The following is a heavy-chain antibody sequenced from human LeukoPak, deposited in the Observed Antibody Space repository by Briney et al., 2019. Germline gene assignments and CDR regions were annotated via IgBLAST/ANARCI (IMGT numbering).Heavy chain of an antibody. Sequence: GGSLRLSCTASGFTLGGHDMHWVRQTTGDGLEWVAAVSAGHHAFYAGSVKGRFTFSREDAKNSLYLQMNSLRAGDTAVYYCVREARGYHYTYFDYWGQGSLVTVSS. CDR2: VSAGHHA. J-gene: IGHJ4*02. CDR1: GFTLGGHD. D-gene: IGHD5-18*01. V-gene: IGHV3-13*01. CDR3: VREARGYHYTYFDY.